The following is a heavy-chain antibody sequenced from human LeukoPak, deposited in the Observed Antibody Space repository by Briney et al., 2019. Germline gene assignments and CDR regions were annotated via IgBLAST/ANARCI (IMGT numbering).Heavy chain of an antibody. Sequence: GESLKISCKASGYIITTCWIGWVRQMPGKGLEWMGIIYPGGSDARYSPSFQGQVTISADKSISTAYLQWSSLRASDTAIYYCARRDTSGFYYVNWGQGTLVSVSS. CDR3: ARRDTSGFYYVN. D-gene: IGHD3-22*01. CDR1: GYIITTCW. CDR2: IYPGGSDA. J-gene: IGHJ4*02. V-gene: IGHV5-51*01.